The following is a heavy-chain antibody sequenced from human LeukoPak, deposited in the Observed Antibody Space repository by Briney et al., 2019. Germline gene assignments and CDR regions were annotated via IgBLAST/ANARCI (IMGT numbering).Heavy chain of an antibody. V-gene: IGHV6-1*01. CDR2: TYYRSTWYN. CDR1: GDSVSSNSIT. Sequence: SQTLSLTCAISGDSVSSNSITWNWIRQSPSRGLEWLGRTYYRSTWYNDCAVSVRGRITVNPDTSKNQFSLHLNSVTPEDTAVYYCARRLTQYDCFDPWGQGILVTVSS. CDR3: ARRLTQYDCFDP. J-gene: IGHJ5*02. D-gene: IGHD2-2*01.